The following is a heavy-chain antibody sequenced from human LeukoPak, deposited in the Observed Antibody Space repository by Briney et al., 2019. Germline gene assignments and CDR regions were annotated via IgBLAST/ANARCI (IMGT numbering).Heavy chain of an antibody. V-gene: IGHV3-30*04. CDR2: VSFNGSNK. CDR3: ARASRWLQFGADS. Sequence: GGSLRLSCAASGFTFSSYAMHWVCQAPGKGLDWVAVVSFNGSNKYDADSVKGRFTISRDNSKNTLFLQMDSLRTEDTAVYYCARASRWLQFGADSWGQGTLVTVSS. J-gene: IGHJ4*02. CDR1: GFTFSSYA. D-gene: IGHD5-24*01.